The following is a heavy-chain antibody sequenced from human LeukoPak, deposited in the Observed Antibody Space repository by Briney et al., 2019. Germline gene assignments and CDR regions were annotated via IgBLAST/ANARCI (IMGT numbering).Heavy chain of an antibody. J-gene: IGHJ6*02. D-gene: IGHD3-9*01. CDR1: GYSFTSYW. Sequence: PGESLKISCKGSGYSFTSYWIGWVRQMPGKGLEWMGIIYPGDSDTRYSPSFQGQVTISADKSISTAYLQWSSLKASDTAMYYCAKAAYYDILTGHWNGMDVWGQGTTVTVSS. CDR2: IYPGDSDT. CDR3: AKAAYYDILTGHWNGMDV. V-gene: IGHV5-51*01.